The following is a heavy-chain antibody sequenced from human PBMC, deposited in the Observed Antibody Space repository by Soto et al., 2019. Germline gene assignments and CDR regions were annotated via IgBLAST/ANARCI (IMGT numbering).Heavy chain of an antibody. D-gene: IGHD1-1*01. CDR2: IYATGTT. CDR3: VRDGTKNFRDWFAP. CDR1: GASISGFY. Sequence: SETLSLTCTVSGASISGFYWSWIRKSAGKGLEWIGRIYATGTTDYNPSLKSRVMMSVDTSKKQFSLKLRSVTAADTAVYYCVRDGTKNFRDWFAPSAQG. J-gene: IGHJ5*02. V-gene: IGHV4-4*07.